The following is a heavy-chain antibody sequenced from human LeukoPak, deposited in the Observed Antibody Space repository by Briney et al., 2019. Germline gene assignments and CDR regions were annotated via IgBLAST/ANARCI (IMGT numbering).Heavy chain of an antibody. CDR2: MFYNGNT. Sequence: SETLSLTCNVSGGSTNGYYWTWIRQPPGKGLEWIGYMFYNGNTNYNPSLKSRVTISVDTSKNQISLRLTSVTAADRGVYHCARLTREDGVDVWGQGTTVTVSS. CDR1: GGSTNGYY. CDR3: ARLTREDGVDV. V-gene: IGHV4-59*01. J-gene: IGHJ6*02.